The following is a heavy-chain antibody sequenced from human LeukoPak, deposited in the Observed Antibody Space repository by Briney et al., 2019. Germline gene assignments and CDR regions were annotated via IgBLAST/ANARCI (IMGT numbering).Heavy chain of an antibody. Sequence: GGSLRLSCAASGFTFSNSAMSWVRQAPGKGLEWVPTLSGSGITTYYADSVKGRFTISRDNSKNTLYLQMNSLRAEDTAVYYCAKRIYSSGWSYFDYWGHGTLVTVSS. CDR3: AKRIYSSGWSYFDY. CDR1: GFTFSNSA. CDR2: LSGSGITT. V-gene: IGHV3-23*01. D-gene: IGHD6-19*01. J-gene: IGHJ4*01.